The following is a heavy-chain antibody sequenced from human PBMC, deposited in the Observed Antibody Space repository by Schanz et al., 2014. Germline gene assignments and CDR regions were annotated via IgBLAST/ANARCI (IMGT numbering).Heavy chain of an antibody. D-gene: IGHD4-17*01. CDR3: ARPRFDYGEVDY. J-gene: IGHJ4*02. V-gene: IGHV3-33*01. CDR1: GFIFSNYG. CDR2: IWNNGVTK. Sequence: GQLVESGGGVVQPGGSLRLSCAASGFIFSNYGIHWFRQPAGKGLEWVAVIWNNGVTKYYADSVRGRFTISRDRFQNTLYLRMSSLRAEDTAVYYCARPRFDYGEVDYWGQGTLVTVSS.